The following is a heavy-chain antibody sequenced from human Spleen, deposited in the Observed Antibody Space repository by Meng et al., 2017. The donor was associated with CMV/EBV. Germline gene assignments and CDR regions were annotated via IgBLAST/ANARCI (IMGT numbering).Heavy chain of an antibody. V-gene: IGHV2-70D*14. D-gene: IGHD2-2*02. Sequence: SGPTLVKPTETLTLTCTFSGFSLNTSAMRVSWIRQPPGKALEWLARIDWDDDKFYSTSLKTRLTISKDTSKNQVVLTMTNMDPVDTATYYCARDIALAPAALRAFYYYGMDVWGQGTTVTVSS. CDR2: IDWDDDK. CDR1: GFSLNTSAMR. CDR3: ARDIALAPAALRAFYYYGMDV. J-gene: IGHJ6*02.